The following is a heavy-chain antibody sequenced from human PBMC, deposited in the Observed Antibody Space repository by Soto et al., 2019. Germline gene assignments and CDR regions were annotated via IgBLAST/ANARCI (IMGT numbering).Heavy chain of an antibody. Sequence: ASVKVSCKASGGTFSSYAISWVRQAPGQGLEWMGGSIPIFGTANYAQKFQGRVTITADESTSTAYMELSSLRSEDTAVYYCARAYSGYAARGLGWFDPWGQGTLVTVSS. CDR3: ARAYSGYAARGLGWFDP. D-gene: IGHD5-12*01. CDR2: SIPIFGTA. V-gene: IGHV1-69*13. J-gene: IGHJ5*02. CDR1: GGTFSSYA.